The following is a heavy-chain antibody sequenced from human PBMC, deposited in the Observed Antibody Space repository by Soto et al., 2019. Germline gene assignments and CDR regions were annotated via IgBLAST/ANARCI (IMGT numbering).Heavy chain of an antibody. CDR1: GFTFSSYE. V-gene: IGHV3-48*03. Sequence: GGSLRLSCAASGFTFSSYEMNWVRQAPGKGLEWVSYISSSGSTIYYADSVKGRFTISRDNAKNSLYLQMNSLRAEDTAVYYCARVGIFGVVRDDYWGQGTLVTVSS. J-gene: IGHJ4*02. D-gene: IGHD3-3*01. CDR2: ISSSGSTI. CDR3: ARVGIFGVVRDDY.